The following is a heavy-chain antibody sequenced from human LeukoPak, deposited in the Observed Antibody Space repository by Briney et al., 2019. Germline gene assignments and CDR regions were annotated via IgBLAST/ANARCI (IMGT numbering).Heavy chain of an antibody. CDR3: ARAGGYASSWAY. CDR1: GFTFSSYW. V-gene: IGHV3-7*01. J-gene: IGHJ4*01. D-gene: IGHD5-12*01. Sequence: GGSLRLSCAASGFTFSSYWISWVRQAPGKGRAWVANIKQDGSEKNYVDSVKGRFTISRDNAKNSLDLQMNSLRGDDTAVYYCARAGGYASSWAYWGHGTLVAVSS. CDR2: IKQDGSEK.